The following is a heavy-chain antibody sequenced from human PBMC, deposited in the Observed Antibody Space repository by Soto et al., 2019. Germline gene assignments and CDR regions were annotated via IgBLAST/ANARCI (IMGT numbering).Heavy chain of an antibody. D-gene: IGHD1-7*01. CDR1: GGSISSGGYS. CDR2: IYHSGST. J-gene: IGHJ6*02. Sequence: PSETLSLTCAVSGGSISSGGYSWSWIRQPPGKGLEWIGYIYHSGSTYYNPSLKSRVTISVDRSKNQFSLKLSSVTAADTAVYYCARALGTGTTCPVDYYYCGMDVWGQGTTVTVSS. V-gene: IGHV4-30-2*01. CDR3: ARALGTGTTCPVDYYYCGMDV.